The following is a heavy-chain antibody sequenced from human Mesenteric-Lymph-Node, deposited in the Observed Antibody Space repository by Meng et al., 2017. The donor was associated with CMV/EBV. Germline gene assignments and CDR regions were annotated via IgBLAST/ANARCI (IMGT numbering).Heavy chain of an antibody. CDR2: LYRGDST. D-gene: IGHD2-21*01. CDR1: GFIVSSNY. Sequence: GESLKISCVASGFIVSSNYMSWVRQAPGKGLEWVSALYRGDSTYYADSVKGRFTISRDNSKNTLYLQMNSLRAEDTAVYYCARDRNGDHYFDLWGRGTLVTVSS. J-gene: IGHJ4*02. CDR3: ARDRNGDHYFDL. V-gene: IGHV3-53*01.